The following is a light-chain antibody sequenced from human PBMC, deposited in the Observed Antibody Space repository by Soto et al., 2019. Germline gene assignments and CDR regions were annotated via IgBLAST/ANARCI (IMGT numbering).Light chain of an antibody. CDR1: QNIKNY. CDR2: AAS. J-gene: IGKJ1*01. Sequence: DIQLTQSPSSLSASIGDRVTISCRASQNIKNYFNWYQQERGKTPKLLVYAASTLQGGVPSRFTGSGSGTDFTLTISSLLPEDFATYFCQQSYSHPWTFGQGTTV. CDR3: QQSYSHPWT. V-gene: IGKV1-39*01.